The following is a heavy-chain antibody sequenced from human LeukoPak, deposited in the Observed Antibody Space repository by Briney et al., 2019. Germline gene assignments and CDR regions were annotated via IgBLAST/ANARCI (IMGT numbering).Heavy chain of an antibody. CDR3: ARSIAVAGSDFDY. CDR2: IYSGGST. V-gene: IGHV3-66*01. D-gene: IGHD6-19*01. CDR1: GFTVSSNY. Sequence: GGSLRLSCAASGFTVSSNYMSWVRQAPGKGLEWVSVIYSGGSTYYADSVKGRFTISRDNSKNMLYLQMNSLRAEDTAVYYCARSIAVAGSDFDYWGQGTLVTVSS. J-gene: IGHJ4*02.